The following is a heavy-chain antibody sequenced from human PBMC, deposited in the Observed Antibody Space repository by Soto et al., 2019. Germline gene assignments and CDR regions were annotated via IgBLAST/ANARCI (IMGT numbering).Heavy chain of an antibody. Sequence: SVKVSCNASGGTLSNHAISWLRQAPGQGLEWMGGIIPRIDSANYAQKFQGRATITADESTSTAYMELSSLRSEDTAIYYCARDRYPQNDDCSFESDYWGQ. D-gene: IGHD2-21*01. V-gene: IGHV1-69*13. CDR3: ARDRYPQNDDCSFESDY. CDR1: GGTLSNHA. J-gene: IGHJ4*01. CDR2: IIPRIDSA.